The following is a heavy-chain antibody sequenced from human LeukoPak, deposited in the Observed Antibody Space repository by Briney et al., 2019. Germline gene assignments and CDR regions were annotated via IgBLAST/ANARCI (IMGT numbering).Heavy chain of an antibody. V-gene: IGHV3-21*01. CDR3: ARVGGLVGATRLPDY. D-gene: IGHD1-26*01. CDR1: GFTFSSYS. Sequence: GGSLRLSCAASGFTFSSYSMNWVRQAPGKGLEWVSSISSSSSYIYYADSVKGRFTISRDNAKNSLYLQMTSLRAEDTAVYYCARVGGLVGATRLPDYWGQGTLVTVSS. J-gene: IGHJ4*02. CDR2: ISSSSSYI.